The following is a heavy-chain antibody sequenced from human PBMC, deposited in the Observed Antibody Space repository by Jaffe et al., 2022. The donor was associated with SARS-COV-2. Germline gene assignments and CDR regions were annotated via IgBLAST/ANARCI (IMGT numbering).Heavy chain of an antibody. J-gene: IGHJ6*02. CDR3: AKGRYDFWSGSIYYYYGMDV. V-gene: IGHV3-30*18. Sequence: QVQLVESGGGVVQPGRSLRLSCAASGFTFSSYGMHWVRQAPGKGLEWVAVISYDGSNKYYADSVKGRFTISRDNSKNTLYLQMNSLRAEDTAVYYCAKGRYDFWSGSIYYYYGMDVWGQGTTVTVSS. D-gene: IGHD3-3*01. CDR1: GFTFSSYG. CDR2: ISYDGSNK.